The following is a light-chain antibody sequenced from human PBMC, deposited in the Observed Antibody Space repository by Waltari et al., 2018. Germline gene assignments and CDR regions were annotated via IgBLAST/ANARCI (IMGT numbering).Light chain of an antibody. J-gene: IGKJ1*01. CDR2: GAS. Sequence: EIVLTQSPGTLSLSPGERATLSCRASPSVSSSYLAWYQQKPGQAPRLLIYGASSRATGIPDRFSGSGSGTEFTLTISRLEPEDFAVYYCQQYGSSPQTFGQGTKVEIK. V-gene: IGKV3-20*01. CDR3: QQYGSSPQT. CDR1: PSVSSSY.